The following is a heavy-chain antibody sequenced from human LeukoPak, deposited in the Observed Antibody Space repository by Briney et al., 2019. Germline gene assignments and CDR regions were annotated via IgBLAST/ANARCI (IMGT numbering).Heavy chain of an antibody. CDR1: GFTFSSYS. V-gene: IGHV3-21*01. Sequence: GGSLRLSCAASGFTFSSYSMNWVRQAPGKGLECVSSISSSSSYIYYADSVKGRFTISRDNAKNSLYLQMHSLRAEDTAVYYCARDFDILTGYDYWGQGTLVTVSS. CDR2: ISSSSSYI. CDR3: ARDFDILTGYDY. J-gene: IGHJ4*02. D-gene: IGHD3-9*01.